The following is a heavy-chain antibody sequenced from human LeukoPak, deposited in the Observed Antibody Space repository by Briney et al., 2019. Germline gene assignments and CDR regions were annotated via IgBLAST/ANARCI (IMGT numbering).Heavy chain of an antibody. J-gene: IGHJ4*02. CDR1: GFTLSSYA. V-gene: IGHV3-23*01. Sequence: PGGCLRLSFAASGFTLSSYAMGSGRQAPGKGVEWVSGISGRGGSTSTTSVDSVKGRFNISRHISKSTMCLQMNSLRAEDKAVYYCAKSATSVTTVFDNWGQGTLVTVSS. D-gene: IGHD4-17*01. CDR2: ISGRGGST. CDR3: AKSATSVTTVFDN.